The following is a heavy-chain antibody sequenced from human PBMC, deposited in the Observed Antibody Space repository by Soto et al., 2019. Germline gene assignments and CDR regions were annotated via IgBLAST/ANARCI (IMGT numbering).Heavy chain of an antibody. CDR1: GGSFSGYY. CDR3: ARTPRSAQALYYYYYYYMDV. V-gene: IGHV4-34*01. J-gene: IGHJ6*03. CDR2: INHSGST. Sequence: SETLSLTCAVYGGSFSGYYWSWIRQPPGKGLEWIGEINHSGSTNYNPSLKSRVTISVDTSKNQFSLKLSSVTAADTAVYYCARTPRSAQALYYYYYYYMDVWGKGTTVTVSS.